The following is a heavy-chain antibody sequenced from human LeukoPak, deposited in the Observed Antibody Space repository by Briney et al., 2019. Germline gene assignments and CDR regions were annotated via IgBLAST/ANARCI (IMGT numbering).Heavy chain of an antibody. CDR3: TRDLNGGKSY. CDR1: GFTFSDYY. V-gene: IGHV3-11*01. D-gene: IGHD4-23*01. Sequence: PGWSLRLSCAASGFTFSDYYMSWIRQAPGKGLEWVSYISSSGTTIYYAVSVKGRYTISRDNAKSSLSLQMNSLRAEDTAVYYCTRDLNGGKSYWGQGALVTVSS. CDR2: ISSSGTTI. J-gene: IGHJ4*02.